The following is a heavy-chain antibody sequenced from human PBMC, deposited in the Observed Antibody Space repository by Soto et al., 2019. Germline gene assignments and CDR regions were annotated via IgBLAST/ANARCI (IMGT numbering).Heavy chain of an antibody. D-gene: IGHD6-6*01. J-gene: IGHJ6*02. CDR1: GGSISSGDYY. CDR2: FYYSGST. CDR3: ARVSYSSYPNYYYFGVDV. V-gene: IGHV4-31*03. Sequence: QVQLQESGPGLVKPSQTLSLTCTVSGGSISSGDYYWSWIRQHPGKGLEWIGYFYYSGSTYYNPSLKSRVTISVDTSKHQFSLKLISVTAADTAVYYCARVSYSSYPNYYYFGVDVWGQGTTVTVSS.